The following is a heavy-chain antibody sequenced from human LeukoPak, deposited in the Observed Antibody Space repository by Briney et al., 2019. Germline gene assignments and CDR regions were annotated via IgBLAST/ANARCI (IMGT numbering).Heavy chain of an antibody. CDR2: INHSGST. Sequence: SETLSLTCAVYGGSFSGYYWSWLRQPPGKGLEWVGEINHSGSTNYNPSLTSRVTISVETSKNQFSLKLSSVTAADTAVYYCARGLPFTIVLMVYARGEWFDPWGQGTLVTVSS. CDR1: GGSFSGYY. D-gene: IGHD2-8*01. J-gene: IGHJ5*02. CDR3: ARGLPFTIVLMVYARGEWFDP. V-gene: IGHV4-34*01.